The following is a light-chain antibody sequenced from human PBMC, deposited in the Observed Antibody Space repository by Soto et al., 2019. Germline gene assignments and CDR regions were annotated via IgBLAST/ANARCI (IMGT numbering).Light chain of an antibody. CDR2: DAS. V-gene: IGKV3-15*01. J-gene: IGKJ2*01. Sequence: EIVLTQSTGTLSLSPGERATLSCRAIQSLSSSYLAWYQQKPGQAPRLLIYDASTRATGIPPRFSGGGSGTEFTVTISSLQSEDFAIYYCQQYDIWPPYTFGQGTKVDIK. CDR3: QQYDIWPPYT. CDR1: QSLSSSY.